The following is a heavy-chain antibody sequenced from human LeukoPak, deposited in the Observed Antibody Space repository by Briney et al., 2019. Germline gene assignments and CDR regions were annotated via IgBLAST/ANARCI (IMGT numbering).Heavy chain of an antibody. CDR2: IFPSGGEI. CDR1: GFTFSTFA. Sequence: GGSLRLSCAASGFTFSTFAMLWVRQPPGKGLEWVSSIFPSGGEIHYADSVRGRFTISRDNAKSTLSLQMNSLRVEDTAIYYCATYRQVLLPFESWGQGTLVTVSS. CDR3: ATYRQVLLPFES. J-gene: IGHJ4*02. D-gene: IGHD5-18*01. V-gene: IGHV3-23*01.